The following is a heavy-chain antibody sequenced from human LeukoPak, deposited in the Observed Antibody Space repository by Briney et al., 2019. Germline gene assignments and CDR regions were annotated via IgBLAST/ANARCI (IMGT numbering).Heavy chain of an antibody. CDR1: GGSISTDY. J-gene: IGHJ5*02. CDR2: IYTSGST. V-gene: IGHV4-4*07. Sequence: PSETLSLTCTVSGGSISTDYWTWVRQPAGKGLEWIGLIYTSGSTKYNPSLKSRVTISLDTSRNQFSLRLTSVTAADTAVYYCASDFGHWGQGTLVTVSS. CDR3: ASDFGH.